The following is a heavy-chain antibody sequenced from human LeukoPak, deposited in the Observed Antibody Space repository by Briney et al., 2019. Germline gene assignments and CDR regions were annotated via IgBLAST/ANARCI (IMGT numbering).Heavy chain of an antibody. CDR3: ARAATTYYYDTSGYY. V-gene: IGHV3-21*01. D-gene: IGHD3-22*01. CDR2: ISSSSSYI. Sequence: GGSLRLSCAASGFTFSSYSMNWVRQAPGKGLEWVSSISSSSSYIYYADSVKGRFTISRDNAKNSLYLQMNSLRAEDTAVYYCARAATTYYYDTSGYYWGQGTLVTVSS. CDR1: GFTFSSYS. J-gene: IGHJ4*02.